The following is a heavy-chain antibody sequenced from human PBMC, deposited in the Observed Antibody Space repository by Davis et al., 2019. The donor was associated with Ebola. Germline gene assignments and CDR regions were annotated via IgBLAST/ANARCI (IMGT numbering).Heavy chain of an antibody. Sequence: PGGSLRLSCAASGFTFSSYAMSWVRQAPGKGLEWVSAISGSGGSTYYADSVKGRFTISRDNSKNTLYLQMNSLRAEDTAVYYCAKARTSGSYYRRGGFDYWGQGTLVTVSS. D-gene: IGHD1-26*01. J-gene: IGHJ4*02. CDR1: GFTFSSYA. V-gene: IGHV3-23*01. CDR2: ISGSGGST. CDR3: AKARTSGSYYRRGGFDY.